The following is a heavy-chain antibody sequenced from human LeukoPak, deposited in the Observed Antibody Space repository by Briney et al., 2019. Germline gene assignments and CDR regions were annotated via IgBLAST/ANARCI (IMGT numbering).Heavy chain of an antibody. CDR2: LSDDGINK. V-gene: IGHV3-30*03. Sequence: GGSLRLSCAASGFIFSNYALHWVRQAPDKGLGWVALLSDDGINKYYEDSVKGRFTIARDNSKDTLFLQMNSLRPEDTAVYYCARGRYYYDISGYSTYYFDYWGQGTLSPSPQ. J-gene: IGHJ4*02. D-gene: IGHD3-22*01. CDR3: ARGRYYYDISGYSTYYFDY. CDR1: GFIFSNYA.